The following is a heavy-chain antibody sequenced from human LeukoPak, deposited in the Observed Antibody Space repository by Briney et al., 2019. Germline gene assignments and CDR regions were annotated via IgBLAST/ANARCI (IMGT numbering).Heavy chain of an antibody. D-gene: IGHD6-13*01. J-gene: IGHJ5*02. Sequence: ASVKVSCKASGYTFTSYYMHWVRQAPGQGLEWMGIINPSGGSTGYAQKFQGRVTMTRDTSTSTVYMELSSLRSEDTAVYYCARDREVAAAGTESNWFDPWGQGTLVTVSS. CDR3: ARDREVAAAGTESNWFDP. CDR1: GYTFTSYY. CDR2: INPSGGST. V-gene: IGHV1-46*01.